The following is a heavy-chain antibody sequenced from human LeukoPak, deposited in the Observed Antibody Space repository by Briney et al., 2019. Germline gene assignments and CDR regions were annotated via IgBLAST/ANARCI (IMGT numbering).Heavy chain of an antibody. CDR1: GLTLPAIA. CDR2: VNWNGDGT. CDR3: ARLRGPDYYFYYYMDV. Sequence: GGSLRLSCAASGLTLPAIATSWARQAPGKGLEWVSGVNWNGDGTGYADSVEGRFTISRDNAKNSLYLQMNSLRVDDTALYYCARLRGPDYYFYYYMDVWGKGTTVTVSS. V-gene: IGHV3-20*04. J-gene: IGHJ6*03.